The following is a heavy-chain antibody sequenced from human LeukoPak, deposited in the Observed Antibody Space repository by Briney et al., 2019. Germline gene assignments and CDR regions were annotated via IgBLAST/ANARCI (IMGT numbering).Heavy chain of an antibody. CDR1: GFTFSSYG. CDR3: ARDYCSGGSCYSDAFDI. D-gene: IGHD2-15*01. CDR2: ISYDGSTK. Sequence: GGSLRLSCAASGFTFSSYGMHWVRQAPGKGLEWVAVISYDGSTKYYTESVKGRFTISRDNSKSTLYLQMNSLRAEDTAVYYCARDYCSGGSCYSDAFDIWGQGTMVTVSS. J-gene: IGHJ3*02. V-gene: IGHV3-30*03.